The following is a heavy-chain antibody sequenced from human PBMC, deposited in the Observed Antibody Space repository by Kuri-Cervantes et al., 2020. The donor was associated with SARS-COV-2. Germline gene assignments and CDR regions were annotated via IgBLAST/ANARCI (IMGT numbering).Heavy chain of an antibody. V-gene: IGHV3-30*04. J-gene: IGHJ6*03. CDR1: GFTFSSYA. D-gene: IGHD2-2*01. CDR2: ISYDGSNK. Sequence: GESLKISCAASGFTFSSYAMHWVHQAPGKGLEWVAVISYDGSNKYYADSVKGRFTISRDNSKNTLYLQMNSLRAEDTAVYYCARAYCSSTSCYLFPYYYMDVWGKGTTVTVSS. CDR3: ARAYCSSTSCYLFPYYYMDV.